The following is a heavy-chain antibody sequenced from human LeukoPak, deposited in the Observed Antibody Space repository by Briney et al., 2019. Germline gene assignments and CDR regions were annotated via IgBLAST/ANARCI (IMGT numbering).Heavy chain of an antibody. Sequence: PSQTLSLTCTVSSGSISSSNYYWSWIRQPPGKGLEWIGEINHSGSTNYNPSLKSRVTISVDTSKNQFSLKLSSVTAADTAVYYCARGRPDFWSGYRHKPFFDYWGQGTLVTVSS. CDR1: SGSISSSNYY. CDR2: INHSGST. CDR3: ARGRPDFWSGYRHKPFFDY. J-gene: IGHJ4*02. V-gene: IGHV4-39*07. D-gene: IGHD3-3*01.